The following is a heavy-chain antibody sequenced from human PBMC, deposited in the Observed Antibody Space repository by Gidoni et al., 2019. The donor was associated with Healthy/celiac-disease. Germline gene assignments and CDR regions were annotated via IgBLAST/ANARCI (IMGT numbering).Heavy chain of an antibody. V-gene: IGHV3-23*01. CDR2: ISGSGGST. CDR3: AKGTYYDFWSAVWFDP. D-gene: IGHD3-3*01. Sequence: EVQLLESGGGLVQPGGSLRLSCAASGFTFSSYAMSWVRQAPGKGLEWVSAISGSGGSTYYADSVKGRFTISRDNSKNTLYLQMTSLRAEDTSVYYCAKGTYYDFWSAVWFDPWGQGTLVTVSS. CDR1: GFTFSSYA. J-gene: IGHJ5*02.